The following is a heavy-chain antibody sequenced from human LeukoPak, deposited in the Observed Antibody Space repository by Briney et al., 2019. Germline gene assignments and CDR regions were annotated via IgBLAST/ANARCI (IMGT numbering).Heavy chain of an antibody. J-gene: IGHJ4*02. V-gene: IGHV4-59*01. CDR2: IYYSGST. CDR3: ARSEMATILGY. CDR1: GGSISSYY. Sequence: NPSETLSLTCTVSGGSISSYYWSWIRQPPGKGLEWIGYIYYSGSTNYNPSLKSRVTISLDTSKNQFSLKLRSVTAADTALYYCARSEMATILGYWGQGTLVTVSS. D-gene: IGHD5-24*01.